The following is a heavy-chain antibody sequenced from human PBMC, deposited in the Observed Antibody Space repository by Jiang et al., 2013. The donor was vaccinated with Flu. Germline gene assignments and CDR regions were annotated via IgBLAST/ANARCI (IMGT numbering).Heavy chain of an antibody. Sequence: KSRVTISTETSKNQFSLKLTSVSAADTAIYYCARGGQPLQLGNWFGPWGQGTLVTVSS. D-gene: IGHD1-1*01. CDR3: ARGGQPLQLGNWFGP. V-gene: IGHV4-59*09. J-gene: IGHJ5*02.